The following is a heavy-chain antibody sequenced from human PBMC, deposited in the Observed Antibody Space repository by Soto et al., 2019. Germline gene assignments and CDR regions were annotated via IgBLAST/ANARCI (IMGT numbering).Heavy chain of an antibody. Sequence: GGSLRLSCVASGYTFNSHEMNWVRQAPGKGLEWISSISGSGTTNYAESVKGRFTISRDNAHKSLFLEMKDLRVEDTAVYYCARGGIHWGQGTLVTVSS. CDR1: GYTFNSHE. CDR3: ARGGIH. D-gene: IGHD3-16*01. CDR2: ISGSGTT. J-gene: IGHJ4*02. V-gene: IGHV3-48*03.